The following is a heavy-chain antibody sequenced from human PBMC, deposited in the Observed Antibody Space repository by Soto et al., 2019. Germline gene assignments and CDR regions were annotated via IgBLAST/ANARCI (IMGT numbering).Heavy chain of an antibody. V-gene: IGHV5-10-1*01. J-gene: IGHJ6*02. CDR1: GYSFTSYW. CDR2: IDPSDSYT. CDR3: ARHLAARYYYYYSMDV. D-gene: IGHD6-6*01. Sequence: ESLKISCKGSGYSFTSYWISGCRQMRGGGLEWMGRIDPSDSYTNYSPSFQGHVTISADKSISTAYLQWSSLKASDTAMYYCARHLAARYYYYYSMDVWGQGTTVTVSS.